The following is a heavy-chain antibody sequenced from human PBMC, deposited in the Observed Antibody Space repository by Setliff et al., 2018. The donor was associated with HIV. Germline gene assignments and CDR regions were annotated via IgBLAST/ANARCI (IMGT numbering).Heavy chain of an antibody. J-gene: IGHJ4*02. Sequence: ASVKVSCKASGYIFTDYYIHWVRQAPGQGLEWMGWINPNSAGTNYAQKFQGRVTMTRDTSISTAYMELSRLRSDDTAVYYCARTLPQYTNLFDYWGQGTLVTSPQ. CDR1: GYIFTDYY. V-gene: IGHV1-2*02. CDR3: ARTLPQYTNLFDY. D-gene: IGHD5-18*01. CDR2: INPNSAGT.